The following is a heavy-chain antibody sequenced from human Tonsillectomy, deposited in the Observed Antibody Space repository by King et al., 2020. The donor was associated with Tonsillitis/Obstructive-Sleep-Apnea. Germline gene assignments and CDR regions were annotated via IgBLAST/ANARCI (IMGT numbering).Heavy chain of an antibody. CDR1: GYSFTNHW. CDR2: IYPDDSDS. D-gene: IGHD3-22*01. V-gene: IGHV5-51*03. CDR3: ARDSRSVVDNWYFDL. J-gene: IGHJ2*01. Sequence: QLVQSGAEVEKPGESLKISCQGSGYSFTNHWIGWVRQMPGKGLEWMGIIYPDDSDSRYSPSFQGQVTFSADKSLNTVYLQWGSLKTSDTAIYFCARDSRSVVDNWYFDLWGRGTLVTVSS.